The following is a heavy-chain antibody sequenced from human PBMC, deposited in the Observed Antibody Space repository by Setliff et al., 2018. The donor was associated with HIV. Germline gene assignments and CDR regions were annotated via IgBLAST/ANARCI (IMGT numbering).Heavy chain of an antibody. D-gene: IGHD3-9*01. Sequence: ASVKASCKAAGYTFTSYGIIWVRQAPGQGLEWMGWINAGNGNTKYSQKFQGRVSITRDTSASTVHMELSSLRSEDTAIYYCARSQGYYDWLSLGAFDYWGQGTLVTVSS. CDR3: ARSQGYYDWLSLGAFDY. CDR1: GYTFTSYG. CDR2: INAGNGNT. J-gene: IGHJ4*02. V-gene: IGHV1-3*01.